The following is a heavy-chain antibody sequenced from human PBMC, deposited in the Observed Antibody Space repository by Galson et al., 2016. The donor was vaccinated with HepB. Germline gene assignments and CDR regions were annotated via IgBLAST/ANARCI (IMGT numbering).Heavy chain of an antibody. V-gene: IGHV4-4*02. CDR3: ARTEFGEVGTTTSMVGY. D-gene: IGHD1-26*01. CDR1: GGSVSSHNW. CDR2: VFHSGST. J-gene: IGHJ4*02. Sequence: ETLSLTCAVSGGSVSSHNWWSWVRQPPGKGLEWIGEVFHSGSTNYNPSLKSRFTISVDTSKNQFTLKMSSVTAADSAVYYCARTEFGEVGTTTSMVGYWGQGTLVTVSS.